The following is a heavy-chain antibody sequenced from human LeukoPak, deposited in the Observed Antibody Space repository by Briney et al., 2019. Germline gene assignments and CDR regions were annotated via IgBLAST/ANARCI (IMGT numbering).Heavy chain of an antibody. CDR3: ARATHTSTWSKIDS. Sequence: PSDTLSLTCTVSGCSISGYYRRWIRQSPEKGLEWIGYIYYSGSTNYNPSLKSRVTISLDTSKNHFSLKLTSVTAADTAVYYCARATHTSTWSKIDSGGQGLLVTVSS. J-gene: IGHJ4*02. V-gene: IGHV4-59*07. CDR2: IYYSGST. D-gene: IGHD6-6*01. CDR1: GCSISGYY.